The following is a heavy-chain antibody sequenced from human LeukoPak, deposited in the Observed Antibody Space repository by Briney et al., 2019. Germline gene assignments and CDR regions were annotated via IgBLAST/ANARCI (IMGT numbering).Heavy chain of an antibody. J-gene: IGHJ4*02. CDR1: GYTFTSYG. CDR3: ATLFVRGVRYFDY. Sequence: ASVTVSCTASGYTFTSYGMNWVRQAPGQGLEWMGWINTNTGNPTYAQGFTGRFVFSLDTSVSTAYLQISSLRAEDTAVYYCATLFVRGVRYFDYWGQGTLVTVSS. V-gene: IGHV7-4-1*02. CDR2: INTNTGNP. D-gene: IGHD3-10*02.